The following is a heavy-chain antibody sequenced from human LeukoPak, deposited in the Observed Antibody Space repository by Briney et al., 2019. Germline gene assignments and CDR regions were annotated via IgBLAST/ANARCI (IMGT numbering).Heavy chain of an antibody. CDR3: PRAAYEILTGYSFDY. J-gene: IGHJ4*02. Sequence: GWSLRLSCAASRFTFSSYWMRWVRQAPGKGLEWVANIKQDGSEKYYVDSVKGRFTISRDNAKNSLYLQMNSLRAEDTAVYFKPRAAYEILTGYSFDYWGQGTLVTVSS. CDR1: RFTFSSYW. CDR2: IKQDGSEK. D-gene: IGHD3-9*01. V-gene: IGHV3-7*04.